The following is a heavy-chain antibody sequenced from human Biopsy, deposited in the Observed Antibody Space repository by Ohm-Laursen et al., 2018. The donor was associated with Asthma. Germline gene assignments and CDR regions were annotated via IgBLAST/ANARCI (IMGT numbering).Heavy chain of an antibody. CDR2: VNTGNGDT. D-gene: IGHD3-9*01. CDR1: GYNFISFA. V-gene: IGHV1-3*04. CDR3: ARTYYDFLTGQVKDVFGV. Sequence: ASVKVSCKASGYNFISFAIHWVRQAPGQRLEWMGWVNTGNGDTKYSQKFQGRVTITRDTSASTAYMELRSLRSEDTATYYCARTYYDFLTGQVKDVFGVWGQGTMVTVSS. J-gene: IGHJ3*01.